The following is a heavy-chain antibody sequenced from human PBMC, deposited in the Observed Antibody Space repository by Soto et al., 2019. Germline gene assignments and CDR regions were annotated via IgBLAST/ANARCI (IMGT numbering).Heavy chain of an antibody. CDR1: GVSISSGDYY. V-gene: IGHV4-30-4*01. D-gene: IGHD3-3*01. CDR3: ARGLDLWSGDYYYRMDV. Sequence: PSETLSLTCTVSGVSISSGDYYWTCIRHTPGKGLEWIGYIYYSENTYYNPSLKSRVAISGDTSKNQFSMKLSSVTAADTAVYYCARGLDLWSGDYYYRMDVWGRGTTVAVSS. J-gene: IGHJ6*01. CDR2: IYYSENT.